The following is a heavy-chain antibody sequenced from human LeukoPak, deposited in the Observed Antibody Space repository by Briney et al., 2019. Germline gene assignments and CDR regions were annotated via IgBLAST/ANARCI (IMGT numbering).Heavy chain of an antibody. V-gene: IGHV4-4*02. CDR1: GGSISSGNW. Sequence: SETLSLTCAVSGGSISSGNWWSWVRQPPGKGLEWIGEIYHNGNTNYNPSLKSRVTISVDWSKNHFSLKLSSVTAADTAVYYCAREGDYDILTGYYFIDSWSQGTLVTVSS. J-gene: IGHJ4*02. D-gene: IGHD3-9*01. CDR3: AREGDYDILTGYYFIDS. CDR2: IYHNGNT.